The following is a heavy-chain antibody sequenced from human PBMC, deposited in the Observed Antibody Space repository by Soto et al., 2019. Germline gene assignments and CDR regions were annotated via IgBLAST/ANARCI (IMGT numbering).Heavy chain of an antibody. J-gene: IGHJ4*02. Sequence: SVKVSCKASGGTFSSYAISWVRQAPGQGLEWMGGIIPIFGTANYAQKFQGRVTITAEESTSTAYMELSSLRSEDTAVYYCATGGTGTTFDYWGQGTLVTVSS. CDR2: IIPIFGTA. CDR3: ATGGTGTTFDY. D-gene: IGHD1-1*01. CDR1: GGTFSSYA. V-gene: IGHV1-69*13.